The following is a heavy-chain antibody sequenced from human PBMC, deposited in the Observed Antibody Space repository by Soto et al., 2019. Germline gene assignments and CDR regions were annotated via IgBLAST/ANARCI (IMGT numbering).Heavy chain of an antibody. D-gene: IGHD3-22*01. CDR2: IIPIFGTA. CDR3: ARMYYYDSSSPSGY. J-gene: IGHJ4*02. V-gene: IGHV1-69*13. Sequence: SXKVSCKASGGTFSSYAISWVRQAPGQGLEWMGGIIPIFGTANYAQKFQGRVTITADESTSTAYMELSSLRSEDTAVYYCARMYYYDSSSPSGYWGQGTLVTVSS. CDR1: GGTFSSYA.